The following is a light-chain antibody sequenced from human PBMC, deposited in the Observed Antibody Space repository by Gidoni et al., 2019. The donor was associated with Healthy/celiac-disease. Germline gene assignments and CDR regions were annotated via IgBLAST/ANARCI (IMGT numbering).Light chain of an antibody. V-gene: IGKV4-1*01. CDR1: QSVLYSSNNKIY. Sequence: DIVMTKSPDSLTVSLGERATINCKSSQSVLYSSNNKIYLAWYQQKPGQPPKLLIYWASTRESGVPDRFSGSGSGTDFTLTISSLQAEDVAVYYCQQYYSTPRTFGQGTKVEIK. CDR2: WAS. CDR3: QQYYSTPRT. J-gene: IGKJ1*01.